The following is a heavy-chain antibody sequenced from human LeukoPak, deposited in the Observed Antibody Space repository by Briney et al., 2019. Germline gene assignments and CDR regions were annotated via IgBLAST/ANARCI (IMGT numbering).Heavy chain of an antibody. J-gene: IGHJ3*02. CDR1: GGSFSGYY. V-gene: IGHV4-4*07. Sequence: SETLSLTCAVYGGSFSGYYWTWIRQPAGKGLEWIGRIYTSGSTNSNPSLKSRVTISVDTSKNQFSLKLSSVTAADTAVYYCARDEGLKTDDAFDIWGQGTMVTVSS. CDR2: IYTSGST. CDR3: ARDEGLKTDDAFDI.